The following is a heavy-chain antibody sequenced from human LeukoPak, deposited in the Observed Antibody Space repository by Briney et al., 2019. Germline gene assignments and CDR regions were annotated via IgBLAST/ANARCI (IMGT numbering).Heavy chain of an antibody. Sequence: GASVKVSCKESGYTFTTYWIQWVRQAPGQGLEWVAIINPNDGSTTYAHKFQGRVTMTRDTSTSTVYMDLSRLTSEDTAVYYCVRAPRDSSTMLDYWGQGTLVTVSS. J-gene: IGHJ4*02. D-gene: IGHD6-13*01. V-gene: IGHV1-46*01. CDR3: VRAPRDSSTMLDY. CDR1: GYTFTTYW. CDR2: INPNDGST.